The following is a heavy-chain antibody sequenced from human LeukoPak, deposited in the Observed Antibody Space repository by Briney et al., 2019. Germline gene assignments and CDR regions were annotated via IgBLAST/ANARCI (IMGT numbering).Heavy chain of an antibody. CDR2: ISYDGSNK. CDR3: AKDFGLQTSYYYYGMDV. V-gene: IGHV3-30*18. Sequence: PGGSLRLSCAASGFTFSSYGMHWVRQAPGKGLEWVAVISYDGSNKYYADSVKGRFTISRDNSKNTLYLQMNSLRAEDTAVYYCAKDFGLQTSYYYYGMDVWGQGTTVTVSS. J-gene: IGHJ6*02. D-gene: IGHD3-10*01. CDR1: GFTFSSYG.